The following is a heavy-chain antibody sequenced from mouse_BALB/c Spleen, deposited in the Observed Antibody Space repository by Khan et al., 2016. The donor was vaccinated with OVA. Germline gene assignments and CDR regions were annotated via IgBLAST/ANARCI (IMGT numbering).Heavy chain of an antibody. CDR1: GDSITSGF. V-gene: IGHV3-8*02. CDR3: ARSYGSWAMDY. CDR2: VTYSGNT. J-gene: IGHJ4*01. Sequence: GKLKEEGPSLVKPSQTLSLTCSVTGDSITSGFWNWIRKFPGNKFEYMGYVTYSGNTYYNPSLKSRISITRDTSKSQYYLQLNSVTTEDTATYFCARSYGSWAMDYWGQGTSVTVSS. D-gene: IGHD1-1*01.